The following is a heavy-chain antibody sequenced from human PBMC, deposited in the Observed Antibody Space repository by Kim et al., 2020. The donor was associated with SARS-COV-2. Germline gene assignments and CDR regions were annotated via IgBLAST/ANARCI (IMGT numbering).Heavy chain of an antibody. D-gene: IGHD3-10*01. Sequence: GGSLRLSCAASGFIFRNHGMNWVRQAPGKGLQWVSRIGGSGGGTYYADSVKGRFTISRDNSRNTVVLQMNSLRAEDTAIYYCVKTVGSVGYSGYFDYWGQGAMVTVAS. J-gene: IGHJ4*02. CDR3: VKTVGSVGYSGYFDY. CDR1: GFIFRNHG. V-gene: IGHV3-23*01. CDR2: IGGSGGGT.